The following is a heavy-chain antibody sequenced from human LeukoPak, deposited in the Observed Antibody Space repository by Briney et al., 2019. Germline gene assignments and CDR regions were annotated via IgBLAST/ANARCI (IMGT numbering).Heavy chain of an antibody. D-gene: IGHD3-10*01. V-gene: IGHV3-48*04. J-gene: IGHJ4*02. CDR1: GFTFSSYS. CDR3: ARGHAVRGVIRHFDY. CDR2: ISSSSSTI. Sequence: GGSLRLSCAASGFTFSSYSMNWVRQAPGKGLEWVSYISSSSSTIYYVDSVKGRFTISRDNAKNSLYLQMNSLRAEDTAVYYCARGHAVRGVIRHFDYWGQGTLVTVSS.